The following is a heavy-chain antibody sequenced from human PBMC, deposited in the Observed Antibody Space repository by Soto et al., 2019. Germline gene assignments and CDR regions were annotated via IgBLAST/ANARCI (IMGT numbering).Heavy chain of an antibody. Sequence: PGGSLRLSCAASGFTFSSYAMHWVRQAPGKGLEWVAVISYDGSNKYYADSVKGRFTISRDNSKNTLYLQMNSLRAEDTAVYYCARDYHDFVDYWGQGTLVTVSS. CDR2: ISYDGSNK. V-gene: IGHV3-30-3*01. CDR3: ARDYHDFVDY. J-gene: IGHJ4*02. D-gene: IGHD2-21*02. CDR1: GFTFSSYA.